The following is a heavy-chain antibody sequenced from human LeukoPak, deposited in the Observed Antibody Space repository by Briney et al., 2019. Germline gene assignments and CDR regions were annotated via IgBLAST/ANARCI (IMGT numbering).Heavy chain of an antibody. V-gene: IGHV5-51*01. J-gene: IGHJ6*03. CDR2: IYLGDSDT. CDR1: GYSFTSYW. Sequence: GESLKISCKGSGYSFTSYWIGWVRQMPGKGLEWMGIIYLGDSDTKYSPSFQGQVTISADKSISTAYLQWSSLKASDTAMYYCARESTYGKDLLGNYYYMDVWGKGTTVTVSS. CDR3: ARESTYGKDLLGNYYYMDV. D-gene: IGHD3-16*01.